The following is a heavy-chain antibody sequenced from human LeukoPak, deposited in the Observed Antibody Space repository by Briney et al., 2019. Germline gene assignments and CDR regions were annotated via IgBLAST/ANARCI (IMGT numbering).Heavy chain of an antibody. Sequence: GGSLRLSCAASGFTFSDYYMSWIRQAPGSGLEWVSYISSGSSYISYADSVKGRFTISRDNAKNSLYLQMNSLRAEDTAVYYCARVLHYYDSSGYPLGYWGQGTLVTVSS. CDR1: GFTFSDYY. D-gene: IGHD3-22*01. CDR3: ARVLHYYDSSGYPLGY. J-gene: IGHJ4*02. V-gene: IGHV3-11*06. CDR2: ISSGSSYI.